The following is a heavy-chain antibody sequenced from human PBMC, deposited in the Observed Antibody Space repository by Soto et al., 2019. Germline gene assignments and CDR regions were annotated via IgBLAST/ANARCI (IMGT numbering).Heavy chain of an antibody. CDR1: GYTFTSYG. J-gene: IGHJ3*02. Sequence: RASVKVSCKASGYTFTSYGISWVRQAPGKGLEWMGWISAYNGNTNYAQKLQGRVTMTTDTSTSTAYRELRSLRSDDTAVYYCARDFEYDDSSDYAFDILGHGTMATVSS. CDR3: ARDFEYDDSSDYAFDI. D-gene: IGHD3-22*01. V-gene: IGHV1-18*01. CDR2: ISAYNGNT.